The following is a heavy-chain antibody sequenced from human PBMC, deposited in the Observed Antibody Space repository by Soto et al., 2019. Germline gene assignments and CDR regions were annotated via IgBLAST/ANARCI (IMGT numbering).Heavy chain of an antibody. Sequence: QITLKESGPPLVKPTQTLTLTCTFSGFSLSADGVGVGWIRQPPGKALEWLALIYWDDDKRYRPSLKSRLTITKDNSKNQVVLTMTNIDPVDTATYYCAHAYGGTSWPNDAFDVWGQGTVVTVSS. CDR1: GFSLSADGVG. CDR2: IYWDDDK. J-gene: IGHJ3*01. CDR3: AHAYGGTSWPNDAFDV. D-gene: IGHD2-2*01. V-gene: IGHV2-5*02.